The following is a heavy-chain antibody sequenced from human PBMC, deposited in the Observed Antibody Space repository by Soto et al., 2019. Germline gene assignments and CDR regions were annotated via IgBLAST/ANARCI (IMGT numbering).Heavy chain of an antibody. CDR1: GGSISSGSYY. CDR2: MYHGGTT. CDR3: ARRGVRAAATNGFDP. D-gene: IGHD6-13*01. Sequence: SETLSLTCSVSGGSISSGSYYWGWIRQTPGRGLEWIASMYHGGTTYSNPSLKSRVTISVDTSKNQFSLRLTSVTAADAAVYYCARRGVRAAATNGFDPWGQGTLGTGSS. J-gene: IGHJ5*02. V-gene: IGHV4-39*01.